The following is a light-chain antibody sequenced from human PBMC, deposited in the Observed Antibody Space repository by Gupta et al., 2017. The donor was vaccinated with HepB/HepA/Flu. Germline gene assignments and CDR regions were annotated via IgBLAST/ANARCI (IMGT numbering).Light chain of an antibody. Sequence: SALTQPASVSGSPGQSLTISCPGTSSDVGSYNLVSWYQQHPGKAPKLMIYEVSKRPSGVSNRFSGSKSGNTASLTISGLQAEDEADYYCCSYAGSSFYVFGTGTKVTVL. CDR1: SSDVGSYNL. CDR3: CSYAGSSFYV. J-gene: IGLJ1*01. CDR2: EVS. V-gene: IGLV2-23*02.